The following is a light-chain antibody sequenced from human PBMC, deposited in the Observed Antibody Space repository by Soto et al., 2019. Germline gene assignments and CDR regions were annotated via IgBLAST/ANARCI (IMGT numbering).Light chain of an antibody. CDR3: QQYETFSGT. CDR1: QSVSGW. Sequence: DIQMTQSPSTLSASVGDRVIISCRASQSVSGWLAWYQQKPGEAPKLLIYDASALPRGVPSRFSGSGSGTKFTLTIASLQPDDFATYYCQQYETFSGTFGPGTKVDNK. J-gene: IGKJ1*01. V-gene: IGKV1-5*01. CDR2: DAS.